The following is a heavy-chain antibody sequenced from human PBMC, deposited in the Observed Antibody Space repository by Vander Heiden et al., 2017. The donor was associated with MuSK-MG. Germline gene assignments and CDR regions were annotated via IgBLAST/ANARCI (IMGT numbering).Heavy chain of an antibody. CDR2: IIPIFGIA. D-gene: IGHD2-2*01. CDR3: ARDENGPYCSSNSCNWFDP. CDR1: GGTFSSYA. Sequence: QVQLVQSGAEVKKPGSSVKVSCKASGGTFSSYAISWVRQAPGQGLEWMGGIIPIFGIANYAQKFQGRVTITADKSTSTAYMELSSLRSEDTAVYYCARDENGPYCSSNSCNWFDPWGQGTLVTVSS. J-gene: IGHJ5*02. V-gene: IGHV1-69*17.